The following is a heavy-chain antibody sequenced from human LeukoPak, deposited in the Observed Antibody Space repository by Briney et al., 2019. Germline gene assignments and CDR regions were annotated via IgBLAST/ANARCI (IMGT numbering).Heavy chain of an antibody. CDR2: IYNSGST. Sequence: PSETLSLTCNVSGGSISSSTYYWGWIRQPPGKGLEWIGSIYNSGSTYYNPSLKSRVTIAVDTSKNQFSLKLSSVTAADTAMYYCARSYSSSDHYYYYGMDVWGQGTTVTVSS. CDR3: ARSYSSSDHYYYYGMDV. J-gene: IGHJ6*02. D-gene: IGHD6-13*01. CDR1: GGSISSSTYY. V-gene: IGHV4-39*01.